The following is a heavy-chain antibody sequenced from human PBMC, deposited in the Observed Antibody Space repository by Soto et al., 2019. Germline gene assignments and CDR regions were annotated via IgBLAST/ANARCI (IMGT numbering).Heavy chain of an antibody. CDR3: ATPYYDFWSGRSRYSYGMEV. J-gene: IGHJ6*01. Sequence: HPVGSLRLSCAASVFTFSSYAMHWVRHSPGKGLEWVAVISYDGSNKYYADSVKGRFTISRDNSKNTLYLQMNSLRAEDTAVYYCATPYYDFWSGRSRYSYGMEVWGQGTTVTVSS. CDR1: VFTFSSYA. D-gene: IGHD3-3*01. V-gene: IGHV3-30-3*01. CDR2: ISYDGSNK.